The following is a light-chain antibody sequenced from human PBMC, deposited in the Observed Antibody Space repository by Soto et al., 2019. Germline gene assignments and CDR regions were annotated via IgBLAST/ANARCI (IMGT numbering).Light chain of an antibody. CDR3: QHYNSYSEA. V-gene: IGKV1-17*01. CDR2: AAS. J-gene: IGKJ1*01. CDR1: QSIGKH. Sequence: DIQMTQSTSVLSASVGDRVTITCRASQSIGKHLNWYQQKPGKAPKLLIYAASSLQSGVPSRFSGSGSGTEFTLTISILQPDDFATYYCQHYNSYSEAFGQGTKVDIK.